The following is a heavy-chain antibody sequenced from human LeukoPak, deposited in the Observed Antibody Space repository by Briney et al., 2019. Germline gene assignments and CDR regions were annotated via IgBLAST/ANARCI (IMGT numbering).Heavy chain of an antibody. J-gene: IGHJ4*02. D-gene: IGHD3-9*01. CDR2: VSHSGNT. CDR1: GDSVSSGNYY. CDR3: VREHDWGDFDF. Sequence: SETLSLTCTVSGDSVSSGNYYWSWIRQPPGKELEWIGYVSHSGNTNYNPSLKSRVTISKDTTKNQFSLKLSSVTAADTAVYYCVREHDWGDFDFWGQGTLVTVSS. V-gene: IGHV4-61*01.